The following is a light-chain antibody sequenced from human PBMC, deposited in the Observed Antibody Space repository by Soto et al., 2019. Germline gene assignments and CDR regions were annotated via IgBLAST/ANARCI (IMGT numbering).Light chain of an antibody. CDR3: QSYDKRLTAYV. Sequence: QSALTQPPSASGSPGRSVTISCTGTSSDVGGYDYVSWFQQHPGKAPKLIIYEVTKRPSGVPDRFSASKSGNTASLTVSGLQAEDEADYYCQSYDKRLTAYVFGTGTKLTVL. J-gene: IGLJ1*01. V-gene: IGLV2-8*01. CDR2: EVT. CDR1: SSDVGGYDY.